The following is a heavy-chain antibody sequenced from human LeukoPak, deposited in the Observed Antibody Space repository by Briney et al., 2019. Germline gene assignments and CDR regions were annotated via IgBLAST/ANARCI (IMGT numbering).Heavy chain of an antibody. CDR2: IYYTGDT. CDR3: GKVGGNSNS. J-gene: IGHJ4*02. D-gene: IGHD4-23*01. CDR1: GGSISTSIFY. Sequence: SETLLPTCTVSGGSISTSIFYWNWIRQHPGKGLEWIGYIYYTGDTFYNPSLKSRVTTSLDTSENQFSLKMNSVTAADTAMYYCGKVGGNSNSWVQATSATVSS. V-gene: IGHV4-31*03.